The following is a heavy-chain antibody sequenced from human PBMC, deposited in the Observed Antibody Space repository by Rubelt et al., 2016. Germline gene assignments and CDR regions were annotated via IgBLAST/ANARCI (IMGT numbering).Heavy chain of an antibody. CDR1: GGSISSYY. Sequence: QVQLQESGPGLVKPSETLSLTCTVSGGSISSYYWSWIRQPPGKGLERIGYIYYSGSTNYNPSLKSRVTISVDTSKNQFSLKLSSVTAADTAVYYCARARYYDFWSGYYYYYGMDVWGQGTTVTVSS. D-gene: IGHD3-3*01. CDR2: IYYSGST. CDR3: ARARYYDFWSGYYYYYGMDV. J-gene: IGHJ6*02. V-gene: IGHV4-59*01.